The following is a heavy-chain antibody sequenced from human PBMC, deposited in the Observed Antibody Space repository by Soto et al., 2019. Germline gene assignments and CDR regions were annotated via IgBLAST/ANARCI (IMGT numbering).Heavy chain of an antibody. V-gene: IGHV1-69*01. CDR1: GGTFSSYD. CDR3: ARARARGGSTTQFDY. J-gene: IGHJ4*02. Sequence: QVQLVQSGAEVKKLGSSVKVSCKASGGTFSSYDISWVRQAPGQGLEWMGRIIPISGTANYAKKFQGRVTISADESRNTAYMELSSLRSEDTAVYSGARARARGGSTTQFDYWGQGTLVTVSS. CDR2: IIPISGTA. D-gene: IGHD3-16*01.